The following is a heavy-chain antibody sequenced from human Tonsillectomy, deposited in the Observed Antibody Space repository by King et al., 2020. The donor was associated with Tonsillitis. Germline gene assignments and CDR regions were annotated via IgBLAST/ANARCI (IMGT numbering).Heavy chain of an antibody. Sequence: DVQLVESGGGLVKPGGLLRLSCAASCFTFSNAWMNWGRKASGKVLEWEGGIKSKTDGGTTDYVANVKGRFTISRVDSKKTLYLQMNSLKTEDTAVYYCTTVGVAVAGTLSFDYWGQGTLVTVSS. J-gene: IGHJ4*02. CDR1: CFTFSNAW. CDR2: IKSKTDGGTT. CDR3: TTVGVAVAGTLSFDY. D-gene: IGHD6-19*01. V-gene: IGHV3-15*07.